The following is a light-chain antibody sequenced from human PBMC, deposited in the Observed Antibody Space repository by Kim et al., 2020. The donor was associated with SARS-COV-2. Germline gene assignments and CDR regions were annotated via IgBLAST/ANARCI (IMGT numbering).Light chain of an antibody. CDR1: SSNIGAGFD. J-gene: IGLJ3*02. CDR2: GNN. CDR3: QSYDSSLSGSV. V-gene: IGLV1-40*01. Sequence: QSVLTQPPSVSGAPGQRVTISCTGSSSNIGAGFDLHWYQQRPGTAPKLLIYGNNNRPSGVPDRFSGSKSGTSASLAITGLQAEDEADYYCQSYDSSLSGSVFGGGTQLTVL.